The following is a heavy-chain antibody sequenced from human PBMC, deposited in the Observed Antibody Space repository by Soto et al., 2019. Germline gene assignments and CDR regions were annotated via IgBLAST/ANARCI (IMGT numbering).Heavy chain of an antibody. J-gene: IGHJ5*02. CDR3: ARHRHPRGTVGATSPLDP. CDR1: GFSVSSNY. D-gene: IGHD1-26*01. CDR2: HYSGGST. V-gene: IGHV3-53*01. Sequence: GGSLRLSCAISGFSVSSNYLSWVRQAPGRGLEWVSVHYSGGSTYYADSVQGRFTISRDKSNNTLYLQMRRVRAEDTAVYFCARHRHPRGTVGATSPLDPWGQGTQVTVSS.